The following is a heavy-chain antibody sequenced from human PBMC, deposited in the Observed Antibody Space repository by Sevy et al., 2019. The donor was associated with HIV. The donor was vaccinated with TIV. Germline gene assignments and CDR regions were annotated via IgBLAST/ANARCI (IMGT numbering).Heavy chain of an antibody. J-gene: IGHJ6*02. V-gene: IGHV1-69*13. CDR1: GGTFSSYA. CDR2: IIPIFGTA. Sequence: ASVKVSCKASGGTFSSYAISWVRQAPGQGLEWMGGIIPIFGTANYAQKFQGRVTITADESTSTAYMELGSLRSEDTAVYYYARGDKNYDFWSGYPYYYYYGMDVWGQGTTVTVSS. CDR3: ARGDKNYDFWSGYPYYYYYGMDV. D-gene: IGHD3-3*01.